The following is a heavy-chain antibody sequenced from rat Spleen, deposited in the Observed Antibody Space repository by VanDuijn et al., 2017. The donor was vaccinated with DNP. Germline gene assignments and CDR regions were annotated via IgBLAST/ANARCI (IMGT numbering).Heavy chain of an antibody. J-gene: IGHJ4*01. V-gene: IGHV5S11*01. CDR2: ISPSGGGT. CDR1: GFIFSICD. Sequence: EVQLVESGGGLVQPGRSLKLSCAASGFIFSICDMVWVRQAPTKGLEWVTSISPSGGGTYYRDSVKGRFTISRDNANRTLYLQMDSLRSEETATYYCATRGAMDAWGQGTSVTVSS. CDR3: ATRGAMDA. D-gene: IGHD1-11*01.